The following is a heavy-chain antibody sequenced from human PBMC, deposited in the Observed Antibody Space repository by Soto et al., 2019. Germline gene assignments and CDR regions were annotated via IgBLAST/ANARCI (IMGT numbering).Heavy chain of an antibody. D-gene: IGHD5-12*01. CDR3: ARGKGYSGYDSYYYYYMDV. V-gene: IGHV1-69*02. Sequence: QVQLVQSGAEVKKPGSSVKVSCKASGGTFSSYTISWVRQAPGQGLEWMGRIIPIRGIANYAQKFQGRVTITADKSTSTAYMELSSLRSEDTAVYYCARGKGYSGYDSYYYYYMDVWGKGTTVTVSS. J-gene: IGHJ6*03. CDR1: GGTFSSYT. CDR2: IIPIRGIA.